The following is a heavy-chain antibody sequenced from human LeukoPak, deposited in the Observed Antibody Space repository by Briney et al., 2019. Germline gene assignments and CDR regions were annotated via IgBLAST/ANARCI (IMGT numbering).Heavy chain of an antibody. V-gene: IGHV3-48*04. CDR2: ITTSSSSI. Sequence: GGSLRLSCAASGFTFSGYSMNWVRQAPGAGLEWISYITTSSSSIDYADSVRGRFTVSRDNAKNSLHLQMNSLRAEDTAVYYCARGXNXGGLAYW. J-gene: IGHJ2*01. CDR1: GFTFSGYS. D-gene: IGHD3-16*01. CDR3: ARGXNXGGLAYW.